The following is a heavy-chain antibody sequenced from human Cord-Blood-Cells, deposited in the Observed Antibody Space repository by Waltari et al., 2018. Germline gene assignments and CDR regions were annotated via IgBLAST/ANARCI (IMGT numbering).Heavy chain of an antibody. Sequence: VSGFSLSNARMGVSWIRQPPGKALEWLAHIFSNDEKSYSTSLKSRLTISKDTSKSQVVLTMTNMDPVDTATYYCARSIAAAGFDYWGQGTLVTVSS. J-gene: IGHJ4*02. CDR1: GFSLSNARMG. D-gene: IGHD6-13*01. CDR2: IFSNDEK. CDR3: ARSIAAAGFDY. V-gene: IGHV2-26*01.